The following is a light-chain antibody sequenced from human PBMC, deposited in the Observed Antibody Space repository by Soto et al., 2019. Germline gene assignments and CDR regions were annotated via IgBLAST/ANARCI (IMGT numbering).Light chain of an antibody. Sequence: DIQITQSPSTLSASVGDRVTITCRASQTIDSWLAWYQQRPGKPPNLLIYKASTLASGVPSRFSGSGSGTEFTLTINSLQPDDFATYYCQQYHIYSGTFGQGTKVDI. CDR2: KAS. J-gene: IGKJ1*01. CDR3: QQYHIYSGT. V-gene: IGKV1-5*03. CDR1: QTIDSW.